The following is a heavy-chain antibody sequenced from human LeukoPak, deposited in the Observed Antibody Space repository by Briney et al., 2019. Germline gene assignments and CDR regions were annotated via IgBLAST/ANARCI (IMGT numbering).Heavy chain of an antibody. CDR3: ARDFCIPSSCNLGQFDP. V-gene: IGHV3-11*06. D-gene: IGHD6-13*01. CDR1: GFTFSDYY. CDR2: ISGSSSDT. J-gene: IGHJ5*02. Sequence: GGSLRLSCAASGFTFSDYYMSWIRQAPGKGLEWVSYISGSSSDTNYADSVKGRFTISRDNAKNSLYLQMNSLRAEDTAVYHRARDFCIPSSCNLGQFDPWGQGTQVTVSS.